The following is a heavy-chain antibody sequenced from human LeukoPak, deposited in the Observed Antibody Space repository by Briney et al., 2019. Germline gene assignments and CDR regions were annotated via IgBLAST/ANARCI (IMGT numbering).Heavy chain of an antibody. CDR2: IYYSGST. CDR1: GGSISTISYY. J-gene: IGHJ4*02. V-gene: IGHV4-31*03. D-gene: IGHD4-17*01. CDR3: ARSDYGDYGYYFDY. Sequence: KPSETLSLTCTVSGGSISTISYYWSWIRQHPGKGLEWIGYIYYSGSTYYNPSLKSRVTISVDTSKNQFSLKLSSVTAADTAVYYCARSDYGDYGYYFDYWGQGTLVTVSS.